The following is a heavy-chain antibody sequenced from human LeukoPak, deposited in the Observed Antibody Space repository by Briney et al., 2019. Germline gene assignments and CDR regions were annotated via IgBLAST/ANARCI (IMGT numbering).Heavy chain of an antibody. J-gene: IGHJ4*02. CDR2: IYYSGST. CDR1: GGSISSYY. Sequence: KTSETLSLTCTVSGGSISSYYWSWIRQPPGKGLEWIGYIYYSGSTNYNPSLKSRVTISVDTSKNQFSLKLSSVTAADTAVYYCARNYGDYFGAYYLDYWGQGTLVTVSS. V-gene: IGHV4-59*01. D-gene: IGHD4-17*01. CDR3: ARNYGDYFGAYYLDY.